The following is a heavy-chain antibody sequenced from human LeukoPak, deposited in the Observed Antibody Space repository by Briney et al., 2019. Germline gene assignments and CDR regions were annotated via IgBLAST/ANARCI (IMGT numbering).Heavy chain of an antibody. D-gene: IGHD2-2*01. J-gene: IGHJ3*02. CDR3: ARETGCSSTSCYGEAFDT. CDR2: INTRSST. V-gene: IGHV3-21*01. CDR1: GFAFSTYS. Sequence: GGPLRLACAASGFAFSTYSMNWVRQAPGKGLEWVAAINTRSSTYYADSVKGRFTMSRDNAKNSLYLQMNSMRVEDTAVYYCARETGCSSTSCYGEAFDTWGQGTMVTVSS.